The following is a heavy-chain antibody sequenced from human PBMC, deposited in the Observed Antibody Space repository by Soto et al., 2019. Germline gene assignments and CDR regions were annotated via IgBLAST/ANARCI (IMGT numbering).Heavy chain of an antibody. CDR2: ISGSGDFT. V-gene: IGHV3-23*01. CDR3: AKEPVGPDWYFDL. CDR1: GFTFSSYA. J-gene: IGHJ2*01. Sequence: GGSLRLSCAASGFTFSSYAMSWVRQAPGKGLEWVSVISGSGDFTFYADSVKGRFTISRDNSKNTLYLQMNSLRAEDTAVYNCAKEPVGPDWYFDLWGRGTLVTVSS.